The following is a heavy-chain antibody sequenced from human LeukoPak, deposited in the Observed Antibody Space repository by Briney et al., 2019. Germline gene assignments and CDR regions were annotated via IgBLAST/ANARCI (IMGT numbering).Heavy chain of an antibody. CDR3: AREGDYSSGWYEGG. Sequence: GASVKVSCKASGGTFSSYAISWVRQAPGQGLEWMGGIIPIFGTANYAQKFQCRGTITADESTSTAYMERSRLRSEDTAVYYCAREGDYSSGWYEGGWGQGTLVTVSS. CDR1: GGTFSSYA. V-gene: IGHV1-69*13. D-gene: IGHD6-19*01. J-gene: IGHJ4*02. CDR2: IIPIFGTA.